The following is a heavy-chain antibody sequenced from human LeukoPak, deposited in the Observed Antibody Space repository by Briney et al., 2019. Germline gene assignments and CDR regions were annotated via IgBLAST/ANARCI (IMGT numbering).Heavy chain of an antibody. D-gene: IGHD3-9*01. V-gene: IGHV1-2*06. J-gene: IGHJ1*01. CDR3: ARDTYGERYFDRIEYFHY. Sequence: ASVKISCKSSGYIFMDYFIHWVRRAPGQGLEWVGRINPNSGGTDFGQKFQGRVTMTRDTSISTVYMELSGLRSDDTAVYFCARDTYGERYFDRIEYFHYWGQGTLVTVSS. CDR1: GYIFMDYF. CDR2: INPNSGGT.